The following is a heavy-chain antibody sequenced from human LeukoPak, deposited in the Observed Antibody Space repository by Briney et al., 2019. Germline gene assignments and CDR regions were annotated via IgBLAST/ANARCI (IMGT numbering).Heavy chain of an antibody. CDR2: ISSSGSTI. V-gene: IGHV3-11*01. CDR3: ARVSSTGAFDI. J-gene: IGHJ3*02. Sequence: GGSLRLSCAASGFTFSDYYMSWIRQAPGKGLEWVSYISSSGSTIYYADSVKGRFTTSRDNAKNSLYLQMNSLRAEDTAVYYCARVSSTGAFDIWGQGTMVTVSS. CDR1: GFTFSDYY.